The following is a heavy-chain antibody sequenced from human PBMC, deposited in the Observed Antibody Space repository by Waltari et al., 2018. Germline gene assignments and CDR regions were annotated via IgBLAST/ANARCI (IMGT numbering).Heavy chain of an antibody. CDR1: GFPFSSYG. D-gene: IGHD6-19*01. V-gene: IGHV3-30*02. CDR2: IRYDGSNK. J-gene: IGHJ4*02. CDR3: AKVGTEAAVAGTFDY. Sequence: QVQLVESGGGVVQPGGSLRLSCAASGFPFSSYGMHWVRQAPGKGLEWVAFIRYDGSNKYYADSVKGRFTISRDNSKNTLYLQMNSLRAEDTAVYYCAKVGTEAAVAGTFDYWGQGTLVTVSS.